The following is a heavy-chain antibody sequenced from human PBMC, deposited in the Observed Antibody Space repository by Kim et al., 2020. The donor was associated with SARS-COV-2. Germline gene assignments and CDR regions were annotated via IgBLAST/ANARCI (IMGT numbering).Heavy chain of an antibody. Sequence: SGPTLVNPTQTLTLTCTFSGFSLSTSGVGVGWIRQPPGKALEWLALIYWDDDKRYSPSLKSRLTITKDTSKNQVVLTMTNMDPVDTATYYCAHWGSYGDYGPPFPFDYWGQGTLVTVSS. D-gene: IGHD4-17*01. CDR1: GFSLSTSGVG. CDR2: IYWDDDK. V-gene: IGHV2-5*02. CDR3: AHWGSYGDYGPPFPFDY. J-gene: IGHJ4*02.